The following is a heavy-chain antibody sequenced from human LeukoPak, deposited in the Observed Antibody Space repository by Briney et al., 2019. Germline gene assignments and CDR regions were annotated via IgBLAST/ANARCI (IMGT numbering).Heavy chain of an antibody. D-gene: IGHD3-22*01. V-gene: IGHV1-2*02. Sequence: ASVKVSCKASGYTFTGYYMHWVRQAPGQGLEWMGWINPNSGGTNYAQKFQGRVTMTRDTSISTAYMELSRLRSDDTAVYYCAREEQHDNSGYYDGAVDYWGQGTLVTVSS. CDR3: AREEQHDNSGYYDGAVDY. J-gene: IGHJ4*02. CDR1: GYTFTGYY. CDR2: INPNSGGT.